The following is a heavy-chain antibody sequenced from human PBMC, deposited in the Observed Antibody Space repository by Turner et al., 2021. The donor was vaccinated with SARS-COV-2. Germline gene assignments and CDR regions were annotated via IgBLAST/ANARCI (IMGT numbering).Heavy chain of an antibody. J-gene: IGHJ4*02. CDR1: GPSIRGSRHF. V-gene: IGHV4-39*01. D-gene: IGHD3-16*01. CDR3: AVWGQKGLDS. Sequence: QPQLQASGPGLVKPSETLSPTCSVSGPSIRGSRHFWTLIRQTPGKGLEWLQCVYYGGQMYFNPSLKSRLSRAVDAARNQFSLNKTSVTVADTAVYHCAVWGQKGLDSWGQGTLVTVSA. CDR2: VYYGGQM.